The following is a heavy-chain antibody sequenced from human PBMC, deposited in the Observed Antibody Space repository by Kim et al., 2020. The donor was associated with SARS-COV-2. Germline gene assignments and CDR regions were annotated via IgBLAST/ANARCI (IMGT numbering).Heavy chain of an antibody. V-gene: IGHV4-39*07. CDR1: GASISRGGYY. CDR3: TSMRQELMPATLDP. Sequence: WETLSLTCSVSGASISRGGYYWGWLRQPPGKGLEGIMSLYYSGSSYYNPSIERRVTISVDSSKNQFSLRLKPVTAAAAAAYFGTSMRQELMPATLDPCG. D-gene: IGHD2-2*01. CDR2: LYYSGSS. J-gene: IGHJ5*02.